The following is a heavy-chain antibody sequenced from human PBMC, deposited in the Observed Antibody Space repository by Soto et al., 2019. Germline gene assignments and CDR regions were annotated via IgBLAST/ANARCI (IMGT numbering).Heavy chain of an antibody. D-gene: IGHD1-1*01. CDR1: GYSFTKYH. CDR2: INPGSGVT. Sequence: APVKVSCKASGYSFTKYHMHWVRQAPGQGLEWMGWINPGSGVTNQAQKFQGRVTMTRDTSITTTYMELNSLTSDDTAVYYCARVAGHKNARFDTWGQGALVTVPQ. CDR3: ARVAGHKNARFDT. J-gene: IGHJ4*02. V-gene: IGHV1-2*02.